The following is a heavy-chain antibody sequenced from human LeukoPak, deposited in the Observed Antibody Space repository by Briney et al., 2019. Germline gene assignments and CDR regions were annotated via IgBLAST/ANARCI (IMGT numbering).Heavy chain of an antibody. D-gene: IGHD4/OR15-4a*01. CDR2: ISSSGSTK. Sequence: GGSLRLSCATSGSTFSGYEMNWVRQAPGKGLEWVSYISSSGSTKLYADSVKGRFAISRDNAKNSLYLQMNSLRAEDTAVYYCTTVGAGNYYVMEVWGQGTTVTVSS. J-gene: IGHJ6*02. V-gene: IGHV3-48*03. CDR3: TTVGAGNYYVMEV. CDR1: GSTFSGYE.